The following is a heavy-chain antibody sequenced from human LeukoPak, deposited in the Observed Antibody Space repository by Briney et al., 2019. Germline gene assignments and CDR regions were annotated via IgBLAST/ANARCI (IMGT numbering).Heavy chain of an antibody. CDR2: INILSNYI. Sequence: GGSLRLSCAASGFTFSSYSMNWVRQAPGKGLEWVSSINILSNYIYYADSVKGRFTISRDNAKNSLYLQMNSLRAEDTAVYYCARASHSSSWYSEFDYWGQGTLATVSS. D-gene: IGHD6-13*01. CDR3: ARASHSSSWYSEFDY. V-gene: IGHV3-21*01. J-gene: IGHJ4*02. CDR1: GFTFSSYS.